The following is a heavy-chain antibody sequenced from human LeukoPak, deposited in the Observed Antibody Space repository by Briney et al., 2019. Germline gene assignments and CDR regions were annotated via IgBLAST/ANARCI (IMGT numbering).Heavy chain of an antibody. D-gene: IGHD3-16*02. CDR2: IYSDGSRT. Sequence: GGSLRLSCAASGFTFSSYWMHWVRQGPGKGLVWVSRIYSDGSRTTYADSVKGRFTISGDNAKNTLYLQMNSLRAEDTAVYYCARVSAGVIGMKDVFDIWGQGTMVTVSS. CDR1: GFTFSSYW. J-gene: IGHJ3*02. V-gene: IGHV3-74*01. CDR3: ARVSAGVIGMKDVFDI.